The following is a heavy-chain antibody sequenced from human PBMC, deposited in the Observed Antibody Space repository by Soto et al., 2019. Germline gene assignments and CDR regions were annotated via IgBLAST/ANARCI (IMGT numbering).Heavy chain of an antibody. D-gene: IGHD3-22*01. V-gene: IGHV1-69*01. Sequence: QVQLLQSGAEVTKPGSSVKVSCKASGGTFSSYALSWVRQDPGQGLEWMGGIIPIFGTANYAQKFQGRVTITAYESTSTAYMELRILRSEDPAVYYCARPRYYYDSSGYLDWYFDLWGRVTLLTVAS. CDR2: IIPIFGTA. CDR1: GGTFSSYA. J-gene: IGHJ2*01. CDR3: ARPRYYYDSSGYLDWYFDL.